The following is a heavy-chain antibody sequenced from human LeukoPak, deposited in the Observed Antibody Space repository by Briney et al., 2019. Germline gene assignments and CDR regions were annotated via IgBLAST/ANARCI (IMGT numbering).Heavy chain of an antibody. V-gene: IGHV3-7*01. CDR2: MDPTGSQK. CDR1: QFTFNGSW. CDR3: AIWTSGNY. Sequence: PGGSLRLSCADSQFTFNGSWMNWVRQAPGKGLEWVANMDPTGSQKRSVDSVKGRFTISKDNPGPSLHLDMHSLRAEDTAIYYCAIWTSGNYWGQGTLVTGSS. D-gene: IGHD1-1*01. J-gene: IGHJ4*02.